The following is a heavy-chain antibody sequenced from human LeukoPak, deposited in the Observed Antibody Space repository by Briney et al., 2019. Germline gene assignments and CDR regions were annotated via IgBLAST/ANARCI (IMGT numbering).Heavy chain of an antibody. CDR2: IIPIFGTA. V-gene: IGHV1-69*13. CDR3: ARDAGYCSSTSCYLRDRYYYYHMDV. CDR1: GGTFSSYA. D-gene: IGHD2-2*01. J-gene: IGHJ6*03. Sequence: SVKVSCKASGGTFSSYAISWVRQAPGQGLEWMGGIIPIFGTANYAQKFQGRVTITADESTSTAYMELSSLRSEDTAVYYCARDAGYCSSTSCYLRDRYYYYHMDVWGKGTTVTVSS.